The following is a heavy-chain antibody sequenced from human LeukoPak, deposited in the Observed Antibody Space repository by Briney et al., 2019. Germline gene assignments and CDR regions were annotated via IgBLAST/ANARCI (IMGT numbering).Heavy chain of an antibody. CDR3: ARGGGVVMADFDY. J-gene: IGHJ4*02. V-gene: IGHV3-48*03. Sequence: PGGSLRLSCAASGFTFSSYEMNWVRQAPGKGLEWVSYISSSGSTIYYADSVKGRFTISRDNAKKSLYVQMNSLRAEDTAVYYCARGGGVVMADFDYWGQGTLVTVSS. D-gene: IGHD4-23*01. CDR2: ISSSGSTI. CDR1: GFTFSSYE.